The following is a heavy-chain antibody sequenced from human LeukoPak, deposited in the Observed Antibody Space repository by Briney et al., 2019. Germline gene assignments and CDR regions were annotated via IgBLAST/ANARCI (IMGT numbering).Heavy chain of an antibody. J-gene: IGHJ4*02. CDR1: GFTFGDYA. Sequence: GGSLRLSCTASGFTFGDYAMSWVRQAPGKGLEWVGFIRSKAYGGTTEYAASVKGRFTISRDDSKSIAYLQMNSLKTEDTPVYYCTARALSGWYLSLDYWGQGTLVTVSS. CDR3: TARALSGWYLSLDY. CDR2: IRSKAYGGTT. V-gene: IGHV3-49*04. D-gene: IGHD6-19*01.